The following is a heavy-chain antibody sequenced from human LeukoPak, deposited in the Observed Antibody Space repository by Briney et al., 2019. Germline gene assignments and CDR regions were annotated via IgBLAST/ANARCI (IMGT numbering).Heavy chain of an antibody. V-gene: IGHV4-59*01. Sequence: PSETLSLTCTVSSGSISSYYWSWIRQPPGKGLEWIGYIYYSGSTNYNPSLQSRVTISVDTSMNQFSLKLTSMTAADTAVYYCGRAGPGAFFDHWGRGALVTVSS. J-gene: IGHJ4*02. D-gene: IGHD2-2*01. CDR1: SGSISSYY. CDR2: IYYSGST. CDR3: GRAGPGAFFDH.